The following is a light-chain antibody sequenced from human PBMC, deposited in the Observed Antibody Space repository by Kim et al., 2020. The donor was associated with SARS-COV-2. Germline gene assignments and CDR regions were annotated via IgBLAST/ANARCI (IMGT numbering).Light chain of an antibody. CDR2: QDN. J-gene: IGLJ1*01. CDR3: QAWDSSILYV. CDR1: KLGDKY. V-gene: IGLV3-1*01. Sequence: VSPGQTASITCSGDKLGDKYACWYQQKPGPSPVLVIYQDNKRPSGIPERFSGSNSGNTATLTISGTQAMDEADYYCQAWDSSILYVFGTGTKVTVL.